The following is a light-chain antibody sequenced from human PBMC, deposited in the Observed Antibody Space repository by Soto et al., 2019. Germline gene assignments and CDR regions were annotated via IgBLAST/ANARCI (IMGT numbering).Light chain of an antibody. V-gene: IGKV3-20*01. CDR1: QTVGRSF. Sequence: EIVLTQSPGILYLSPGERATLSCRASQTVGRSFLAWYQQTPGQSPRLLIFGTSIRATGTPDRFSGGGSVADFTLTISRLDPEDCAVYYCQQYDSLPPWPFGQGTRVEVK. CDR3: QQYDSLPPWP. CDR2: GTS. J-gene: IGKJ1*01.